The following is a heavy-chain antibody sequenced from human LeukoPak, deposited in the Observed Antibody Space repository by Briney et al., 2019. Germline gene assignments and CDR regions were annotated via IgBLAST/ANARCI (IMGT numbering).Heavy chain of an antibody. CDR3: ARDHRDGFLDY. D-gene: IGHD5-24*01. CDR1: GFTFSSYS. V-gene: IGHV3-21*01. CDR2: ISSSSSYI. J-gene: IGHJ4*02. Sequence: PGGSLRLSCAASGFTFSSYSMNWVRQAPGEGLGWVSSISSSSSYIYYADSVKGRFTISRDNAKNSLYLQMNSLRAEDTAVYYCARDHRDGFLDYWGQGTLVTVSS.